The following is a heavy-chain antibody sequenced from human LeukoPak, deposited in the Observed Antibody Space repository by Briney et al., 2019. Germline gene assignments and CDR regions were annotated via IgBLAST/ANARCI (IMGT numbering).Heavy chain of an antibody. J-gene: IGHJ6*02. Sequence: ASVKVSCKASGYTFTSYGISWVRQAPGKGLEWMGWISAYNGNTNYAQKLQGRVTMTTDTSTSTAYMELRSLRSDDTAVYYCARRGPSAGMYGMDVWGQGTTVTVSS. CDR3: ARRGPSAGMYGMDV. CDR1: GYTFTSYG. V-gene: IGHV1-18*01. D-gene: IGHD6-13*01. CDR2: ISAYNGNT.